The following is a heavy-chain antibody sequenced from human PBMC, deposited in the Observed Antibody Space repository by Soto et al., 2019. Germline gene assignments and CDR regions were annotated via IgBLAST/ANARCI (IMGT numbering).Heavy chain of an antibody. V-gene: IGHV5-51*01. CDR1: GYIFANYW. D-gene: IGHD2-8*02. CDR2: IYAGDSDT. J-gene: IGHJ4*02. Sequence: EVQLVQSGAEVKKPGESLKISCKGSGYIFANYWIGWVRQMPGKGLEWMGIIYAGDSDTKYSPSFQGQVTMSADKSISTAYLQWRSLKASDTAMYYCASLPRGYCTDTTCHTAFDYWGQGTLVTVSS. CDR3: ASLPRGYCTDTTCHTAFDY.